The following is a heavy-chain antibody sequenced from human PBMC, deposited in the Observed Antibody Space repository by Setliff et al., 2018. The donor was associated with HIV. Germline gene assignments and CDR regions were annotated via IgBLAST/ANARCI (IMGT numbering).Heavy chain of an antibody. CDR2: IYYSGST. CDR3: ARETYYNFWSGYLAADACDI. V-gene: IGHV4-39*07. Sequence: PSETLSLTCTVSGGSISSSSYYWGWIRQPPGKGLEWIGSIYYSGSTYYNPSLKSRVTISVDTSKNQFSLKLSSVTAADTAVYYCARETYYNFWSGYLAADACDIWGQGTMVTVSS. J-gene: IGHJ3*02. D-gene: IGHD3-3*01. CDR1: GGSISSSSYY.